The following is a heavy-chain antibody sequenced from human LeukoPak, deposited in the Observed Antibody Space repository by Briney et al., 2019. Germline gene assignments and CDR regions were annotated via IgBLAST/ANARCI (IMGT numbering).Heavy chain of an antibody. D-gene: IGHD3-16*02. Sequence: SETLSLTCTVSGGSISSYYWSWIRQPPGKGLDWIGPIYYSGSTNYNPSLKSRVTISVDTSKNQFSLKLSSVTAADTAVYYCARGGSYYDYVWGSYRPVGWFDPWGQGTLVTVSS. CDR2: IYYSGST. CDR3: ARGGSYYDYVWGSYRPVGWFDP. CDR1: GGSISSYY. V-gene: IGHV4-59*01. J-gene: IGHJ5*02.